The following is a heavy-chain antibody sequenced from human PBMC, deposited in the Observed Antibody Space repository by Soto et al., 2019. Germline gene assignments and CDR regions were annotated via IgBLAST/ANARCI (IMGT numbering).Heavy chain of an antibody. V-gene: IGHV4-4*02. Sequence: QVQLQESGPGLVKPSGTLSLTCAVSGGSISSSNWWRWVRQPPGKGLVWIGEIYHSGSTNYNPSPKSPVTISVDHSKNQLSLKLSSVTAADTAVYYCASLKGSSLYTYGMDVWGQGTTVTVSS. CDR1: GGSISSSNW. J-gene: IGHJ6*02. D-gene: IGHD6-13*01. CDR2: IYHSGST. CDR3: ASLKGSSLYTYGMDV.